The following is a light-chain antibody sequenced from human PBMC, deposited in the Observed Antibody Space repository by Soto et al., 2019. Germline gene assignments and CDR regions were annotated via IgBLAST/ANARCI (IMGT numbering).Light chain of an antibody. CDR1: VLAKKY. J-gene: IGLJ3*02. CDR2: KDS. V-gene: IGLV3-27*01. Sequence: SSELSQPSSLSVSPGQTARITCSGDVLAKKYARWFQQKPGQAPVLVIYKDSERPSGIPERFSGSSSGTTVTLTISGAQVEDEADYYCYSAADNSWVFGGGTKLTVL. CDR3: YSAADNSWV.